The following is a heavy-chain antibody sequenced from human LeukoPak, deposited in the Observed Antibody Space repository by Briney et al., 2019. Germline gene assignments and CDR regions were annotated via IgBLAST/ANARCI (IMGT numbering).Heavy chain of an antibody. CDR1: GFTFRDYW. J-gene: IGHJ4*02. Sequence: GGSQRLSCAASGFTFRDYWMSWVRLAPGRGLEWVANINTDGSDKYYVDSVKGRFTISRDNAKNSLYLQMNSLRAEDTAVYYCARASKEYWGQGTLVTVSS. V-gene: IGHV3-7*01. CDR3: ARASKEY. CDR2: INTDGSDK.